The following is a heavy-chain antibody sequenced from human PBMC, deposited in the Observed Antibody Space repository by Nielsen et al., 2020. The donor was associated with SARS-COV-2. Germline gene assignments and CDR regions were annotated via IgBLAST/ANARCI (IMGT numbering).Heavy chain of an antibody. J-gene: IGHJ5*02. CDR3: ARESRYYYGSGRWNKFDP. Sequence: SETLSLTCTVSGGSISSGGYYWSWIRQHPGKGLEWIGYIYYSGSTYYNPSLKSRVTISVDTSKNQFSLKLSSVTAADTAVYYCARESRYYYGSGRWNKFDPWGQGTLVTVSS. V-gene: IGHV4-31*03. CDR2: IYYSGST. CDR1: GGSISSGGYY. D-gene: IGHD3-10*01.